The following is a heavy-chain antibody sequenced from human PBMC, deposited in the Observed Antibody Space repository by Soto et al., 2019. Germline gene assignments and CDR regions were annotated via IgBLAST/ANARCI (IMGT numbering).Heavy chain of an antibody. Sequence: QMQLQESGPGLVKPSETLSLTCSVSGGSFSNYYWAWIRQAPGQGLEWIGSIYNSGTTNYNPSLKSRVIISIESSKSQFSLRLISVTVADSAVYFCASGAPSRYWGQGILVAVSS. D-gene: IGHD4-17*01. CDR3: ASGAPSRY. CDR1: GGSFSNYY. CDR2: IYNSGTT. V-gene: IGHV4-59*08. J-gene: IGHJ4*02.